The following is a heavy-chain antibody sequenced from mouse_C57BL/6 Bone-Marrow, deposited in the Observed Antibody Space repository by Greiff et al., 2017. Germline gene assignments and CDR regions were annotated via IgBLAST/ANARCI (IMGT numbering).Heavy chain of an antibody. V-gene: IGHV14-4*01. D-gene: IGHD1-2*01. CDR3: TNERLAY. CDR2: IDPENGDT. CDR1: GFNIKDDY. J-gene: IGHJ2*01. Sequence: EVQLQQSGAELVRPGASVKLSCTASGFNIKDDYMHWVKQRPEQGLEWIGWIDPENGDTEYASKFQGKATITADTSSNTAFLQLSSLTSEDTAVYYCTNERLAYWGQGTTLTVSS.